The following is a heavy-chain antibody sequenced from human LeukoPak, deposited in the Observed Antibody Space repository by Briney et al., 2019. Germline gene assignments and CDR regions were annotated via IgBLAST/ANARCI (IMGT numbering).Heavy chain of an antibody. V-gene: IGHV4-30-4*08. CDR1: GGSISSGDYY. D-gene: IGHD2-15*01. Sequence: SETLSLTCTVSGGSISSGDYYWSWIRQPPGKGLEWIGYIYYSGSTYYNPSLKSRVTISVDTSKNQFSLKLSSVTAADTAVYYCARVGYSDANWDPAWFDPWGQGTLVTVSS. J-gene: IGHJ5*02. CDR3: ARVGYSDANWDPAWFDP. CDR2: IYYSGST.